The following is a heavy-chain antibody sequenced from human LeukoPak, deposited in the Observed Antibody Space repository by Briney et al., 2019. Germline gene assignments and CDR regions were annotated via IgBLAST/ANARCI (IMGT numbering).Heavy chain of an antibody. V-gene: IGHV3-48*03. D-gene: IGHD6-19*01. Sequence: GGSLRLSCAAAGFTFSSCEMNWVRQAPGKGLEWVSYINPGGSNIYYAGSVKGRFTISRDDAKKSVYLQMNSLRAEDTAVYYCASSLSSGWGPVDDYWGQGTLVTVSS. CDR1: GFTFSSCE. J-gene: IGHJ4*02. CDR3: ASSLSSGWGPVDDY. CDR2: INPGGSNI.